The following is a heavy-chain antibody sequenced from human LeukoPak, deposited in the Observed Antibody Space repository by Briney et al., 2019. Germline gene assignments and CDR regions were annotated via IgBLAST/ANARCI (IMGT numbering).Heavy chain of an antibody. CDR2: ISASGDVT. CDR1: RFSFSTYP. D-gene: IGHD2-21*01. J-gene: IGHJ3*02. Sequence: PGGSLRLSCAASRFSFSTYPMGWVRQAPGKGLEWVSGISASGDVTFHADSVKGRFTISRDNSKNTLYLQMTSLRAEDTAEYYCANPWVVIANDAFDIWGQGTMVTVSS. CDR3: ANPWVVIANDAFDI. V-gene: IGHV3-23*01.